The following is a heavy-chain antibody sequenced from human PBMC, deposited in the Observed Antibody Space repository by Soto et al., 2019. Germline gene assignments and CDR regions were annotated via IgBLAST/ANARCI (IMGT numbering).Heavy chain of an antibody. CDR3: ARRHDDFWSGYSMDV. D-gene: IGHD3-3*01. Sequence: GESLKISCKCSGYSFTSYWISWVRQMPGKGLEWMGRIDPSDSYTNYSPSFQGHVTISADKSISTAYLQWSSLKASDTAMYYCARRHDDFWSGYSMDVWGQGTTVTVSS. J-gene: IGHJ6*02. V-gene: IGHV5-10-1*01. CDR1: GYSFTSYW. CDR2: IDPSDSYT.